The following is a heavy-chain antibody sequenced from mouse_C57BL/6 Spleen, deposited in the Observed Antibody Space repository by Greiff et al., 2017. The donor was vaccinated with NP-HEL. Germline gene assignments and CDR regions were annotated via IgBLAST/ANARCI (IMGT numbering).Heavy chain of an antibody. CDR2: INPSTGGT. CDR1: GYSFTGYY. D-gene: IGHD1-1*01. V-gene: IGHV1-42*01. J-gene: IGHJ3*01. CDR3: AIDYYGSSYLFAY. Sequence: VHVKQSGPELVKPGASVKISCKASGYSFTGYYMNWVKQSPEKSLEWIGEINPSTGGTTYNQKFKAKATLTVDKSSSTAYMQLKSLTSEDSAVYYCAIDYYGSSYLFAYWGQGTLVTVSA.